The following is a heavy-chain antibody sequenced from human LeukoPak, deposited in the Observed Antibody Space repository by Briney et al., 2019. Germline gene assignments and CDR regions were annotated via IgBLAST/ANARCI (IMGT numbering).Heavy chain of an antibody. V-gene: IGHV1-18*01. Sequence: ASVKVSCKASGYTFTSYGISWVRQAPGQGLEWMGWISAYNGNTNYAQKLQGRVTMTTDTSTSTAYMELRSLRSDDTAVYYCARDEGRNYYGSGSYYRYWGQGTLVTVSS. CDR2: ISAYNGNT. J-gene: IGHJ4*02. CDR3: ARDEGRNYYGSGSYYRY. CDR1: GYTFTSYG. D-gene: IGHD3-10*01.